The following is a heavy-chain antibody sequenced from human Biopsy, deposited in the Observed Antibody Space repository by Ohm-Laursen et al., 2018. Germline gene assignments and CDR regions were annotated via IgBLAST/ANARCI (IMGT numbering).Heavy chain of an antibody. J-gene: IGHJ5*01. V-gene: IGHV4-31*01. CDR2: LINSANI. CDR3: ARGDYFDSNGYFWFDP. CDR1: GGSISSGGSY. D-gene: IGHD3-22*01. Sequence: SQTLSLTCTVSGGSISSGGSYWSWIRQRPGRGLEWFGYLINSANIYYNPSHKNLITLSGDASQNQLSLKLNSVTAADTAVYYGARGDYFDSNGYFWFDPWGQGTLVTVSS.